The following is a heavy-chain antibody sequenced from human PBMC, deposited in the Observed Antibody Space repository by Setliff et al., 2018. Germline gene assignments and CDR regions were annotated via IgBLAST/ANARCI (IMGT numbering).Heavy chain of an antibody. J-gene: IGHJ3*02. D-gene: IGHD3-10*01. Sequence: GVLSLSCGASGFLFSGSAMSWVRQAPEQGLEWVAAISAGSSRTYYAESVKGRFTISRDNSNSTPYLQMDSLRADDTAIYYCVKDSSGRDAFDIWGQGAMVTVSS. CDR3: VKDSSGRDAFDI. V-gene: IGHV3-23*01. CDR2: ISAGSSRT. CDR1: GFLFSGSA.